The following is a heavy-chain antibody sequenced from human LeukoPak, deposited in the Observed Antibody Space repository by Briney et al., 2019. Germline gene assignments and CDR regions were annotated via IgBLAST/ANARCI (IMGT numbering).Heavy chain of an antibody. J-gene: IGHJ4*02. CDR3: AKDMYIVVGASDY. CDR2: ISGSGGST. Sequence: GGSQRLSCAASGFTFSSYAMSWVRQAPGKGLEWVSAISGSGGSTYYADSVKGRFTISRDNSKNTLYLQMNSLRAEDTAVYYCAKDMYIVVGASDYWGQGTLVTVSS. CDR1: GFTFSSYA. D-gene: IGHD3-22*01. V-gene: IGHV3-23*01.